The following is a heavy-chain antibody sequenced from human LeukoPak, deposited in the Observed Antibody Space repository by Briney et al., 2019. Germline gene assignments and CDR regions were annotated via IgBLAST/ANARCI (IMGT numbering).Heavy chain of an antibody. D-gene: IGHD1-1*01. CDR3: ARHADDSPSHFDY. Sequence: SETLSHTRADSGGSISSSSYYCGWVRQPPGEGRGWKGSIYYSGCTYYNPSLKSRVTISVDTSKNQFSLKLSSVTAADTAVYYCARHADDSPSHFDYWGEGTLVTVSS. CDR1: GGSISSSSYY. CDR2: IYYSGCT. J-gene: IGHJ4*02. V-gene: IGHV4-39*01.